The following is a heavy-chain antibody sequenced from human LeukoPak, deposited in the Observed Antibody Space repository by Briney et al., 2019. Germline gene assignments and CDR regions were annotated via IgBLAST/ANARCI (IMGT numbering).Heavy chain of an antibody. CDR1: GFTFSSYG. Sequence: GRSLRLSCAAAGFTFSSYGMHWVRQAPGKGLEWVAVISYDGSNKYYADSVKGRFTISRDNSKNTLYLQMNSLRAEDTAVYYCAKGLSYRYSKDAFDIWGQGTMVTVSS. J-gene: IGHJ3*02. D-gene: IGHD4-11*01. CDR3: AKGLSYRYSKDAFDI. CDR2: ISYDGSNK. V-gene: IGHV3-30*18.